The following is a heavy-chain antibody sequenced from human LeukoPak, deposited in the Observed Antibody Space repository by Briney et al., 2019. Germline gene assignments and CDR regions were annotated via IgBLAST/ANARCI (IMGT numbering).Heavy chain of an antibody. Sequence: GGSLRLSCAASGFSFNTHSMNWVHQAPGKGLEWISYMRSKDNSIYYADSVRGRFTISSDNAKNSLYLQMNSLRAEDTAVYYCARDVHXSFDCWGQGTLVTVSS. J-gene: IGHJ4*02. V-gene: IGHV3-48*01. CDR1: GFSFNTHS. CDR2: MRSKDNSI. CDR3: ARDVHXSFDC.